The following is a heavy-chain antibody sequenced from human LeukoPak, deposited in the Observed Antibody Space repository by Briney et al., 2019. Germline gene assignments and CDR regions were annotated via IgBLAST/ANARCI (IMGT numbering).Heavy chain of an antibody. D-gene: IGHD2-15*01. CDR1: RFTLLNYW. CDR2: IKEDGSEK. Sequence: PGGSLRLTCAASRFTLLNYWLICVRQAPGKGLEWVANIKEDGSEKYYVGSVKGRFTISRDNAKNSLYLQMNSLRDEDTAVYYCGRQYCSGGSCYRAFDVWGQRTMVTVSS. CDR3: GRQYCSGGSCYRAFDV. V-gene: IGHV3-7*04. J-gene: IGHJ3*01.